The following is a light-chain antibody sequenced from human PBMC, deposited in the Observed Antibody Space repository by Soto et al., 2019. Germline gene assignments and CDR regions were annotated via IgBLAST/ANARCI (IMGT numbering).Light chain of an antibody. CDR1: SSNIGNNY. CDR3: SSFTSSVTYV. V-gene: IGLV1-51*02. J-gene: IGLJ1*01. Sequence: QSVLTQPPSVSAAPGQKVTISCSGSSSNIGNNYVSWYQQLPGTAPKLLIYENNKRPSGIPDRFSGSKSGTSATLGISGLQAEDEADYYCSSFTSSVTYVFGTGTKVTVL. CDR2: ENN.